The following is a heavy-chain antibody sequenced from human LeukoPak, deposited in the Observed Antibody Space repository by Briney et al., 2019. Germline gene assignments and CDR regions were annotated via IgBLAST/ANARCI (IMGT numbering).Heavy chain of an antibody. CDR2: IKQDGSEK. Sequence: PGGSPRLSCAASGFTFSSYWMSWVRQAPGKGLEWVANIKQDGSEKYYVDSVKGRFTISRDNAKNSLYLQMNSLRAEDTAVFHCARGRKFYDYWGQGTLVSVSS. V-gene: IGHV3-7*04. CDR3: ARGRKFYDY. CDR1: GFTFSSYW. D-gene: IGHD1-14*01. J-gene: IGHJ4*02.